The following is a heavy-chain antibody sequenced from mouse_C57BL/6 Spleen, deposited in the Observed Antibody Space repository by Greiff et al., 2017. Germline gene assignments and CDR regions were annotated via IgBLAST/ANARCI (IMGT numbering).Heavy chain of an antibody. CDR2: INPSTGGT. V-gene: IGHV1-42*01. D-gene: IGHD2-5*01. Sequence: EVQLQQSGPELVKPGASVQISCKASGYSFTGYYLNWVKQSPEKSLEWIGEINPSTGGTTYNQKFKAKATLTVDKSSSTAYMQLKSLTSEDSAVXYCARRNWSKLYAMDYWGQGTSVTVSS. CDR1: GYSFTGYY. J-gene: IGHJ4*01. CDR3: ARRNWSKLYAMDY.